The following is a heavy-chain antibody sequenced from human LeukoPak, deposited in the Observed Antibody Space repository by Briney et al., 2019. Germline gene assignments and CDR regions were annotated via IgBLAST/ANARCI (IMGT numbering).Heavy chain of an antibody. CDR2: IYTSGST. Sequence: SETLSLTCAVYGGSFSGYYWSWIWQPAGKGLEWIGRIYTSGSTNYNPSLKSRVTISVDTSKNQFSLKLSSVTAADTAVYYCARVPIAENWFDPWGQGTLVTVSS. D-gene: IGHD6-13*01. J-gene: IGHJ5*02. CDR3: ARVPIAENWFDP. V-gene: IGHV4-59*10. CDR1: GGSFSGYY.